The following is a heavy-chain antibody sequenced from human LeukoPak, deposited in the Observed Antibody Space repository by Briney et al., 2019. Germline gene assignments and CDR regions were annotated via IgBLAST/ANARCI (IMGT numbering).Heavy chain of an antibody. J-gene: IGHJ6*02. CDR2: LSSSVSCSGT. CDR1: GFTLTTYA. D-gene: IGHD3-10*01. CDR3: AKDKGTMVRGVIIYYYYGMDV. V-gene: IGHV3-23*01. Sequence: GGSLRLSCAASGFTLTTYAMSWVRQAPGKGLEWVSVLSSSVSCSGTYYADPVKGRFTISRDNSKNTLYLQMNSLRAEDTAVYYCAKDKGTMVRGVIIYYYYGMDVWGQGTTVTVSS.